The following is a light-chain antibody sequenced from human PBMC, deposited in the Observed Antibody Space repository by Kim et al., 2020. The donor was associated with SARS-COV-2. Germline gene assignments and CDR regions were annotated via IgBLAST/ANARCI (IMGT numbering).Light chain of an antibody. CDR3: QSYDNSLSGYV. CDR1: ISNIGAGYD. Sequence: QSVLTQPPSVSGAPGQRVTISCTGSISNIGAGYDVHWYQQLPATAPKLLIYGNSNRPSGVPDRFSGSKSDTSASLAITGLQAEDEADYYCQSYDNSLSGYVFGSGTQLTVL. J-gene: IGLJ1*01. CDR2: GNS. V-gene: IGLV1-40*01.